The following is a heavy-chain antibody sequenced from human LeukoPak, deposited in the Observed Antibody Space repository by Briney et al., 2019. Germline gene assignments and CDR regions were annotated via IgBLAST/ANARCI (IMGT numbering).Heavy chain of an antibody. CDR3: ARSVLDSSSVFDY. CDR2: IIPIFGTA. V-gene: IGHV1-69*13. D-gene: IGHD6-6*01. J-gene: IGHJ4*02. CDR1: GGTFSSYA. Sequence: SVKVSCKASGGTFSSYAISWVRQAPGQGLEWMGGIIPIFGTANYAQKFQGRVTITADESTSTAYMELSSLRSEDTAVYYCARSVLDSSSVFDYWGQGTLVTVSS.